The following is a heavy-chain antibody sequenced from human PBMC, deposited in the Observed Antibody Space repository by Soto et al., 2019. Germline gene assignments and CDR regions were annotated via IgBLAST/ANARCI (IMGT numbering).Heavy chain of an antibody. CDR2: ISSNSAYI. CDR3: TRDASRDSSARGWFDP. J-gene: IGHJ5*02. V-gene: IGHV3-21*01. Sequence: GGSLRLSCAASGFTFRSFTMNWVRQAPGKGLEWVSTISSNSAYIYYTDALRGRFTISRDNAKNSLHLQMNSLRAEDTAVYYRTRDASRDSSARGWFDPWGPGTLVTVSA. CDR1: GFTFRSFT. D-gene: IGHD6-13*01.